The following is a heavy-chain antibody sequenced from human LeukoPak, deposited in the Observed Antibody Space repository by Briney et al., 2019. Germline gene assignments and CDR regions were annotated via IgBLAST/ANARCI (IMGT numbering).Heavy chain of an antibody. D-gene: IGHD3-22*01. V-gene: IGHV3-30*04. Sequence: GGCLRVSCAASGFTFISYATYSGCQALQKRLGWVAVISYDGSNKYYADYVKGRFTISRDNSKNTLYLQMNSLRAEDTAVYYCARDHTAYYYDRSGYPPWFDPWGQGTLVTVSS. CDR2: ISYDGSNK. CDR3: ARDHTAYYYDRSGYPPWFDP. J-gene: IGHJ5*02. CDR1: GFTFISYA.